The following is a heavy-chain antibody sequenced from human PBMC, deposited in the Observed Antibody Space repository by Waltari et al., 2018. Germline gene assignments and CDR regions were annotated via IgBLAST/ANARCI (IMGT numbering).Heavy chain of an antibody. CDR2: ISSSSSYI. Sequence: VQLVESGGGVVQPGRSLRLSCAASGFTFSSYAMHWVRQAPGKGLEWVSSISSSSSYIYYADSVKGRFTISRDNAKNSLYLQMNSLRAEDTAVYYCAAGTGTTGFDYWGQGTLVTVSS. CDR3: AAGTGTTGFDY. CDR1: GFTFSSYA. J-gene: IGHJ4*02. D-gene: IGHD1-1*01. V-gene: IGHV3-21*04.